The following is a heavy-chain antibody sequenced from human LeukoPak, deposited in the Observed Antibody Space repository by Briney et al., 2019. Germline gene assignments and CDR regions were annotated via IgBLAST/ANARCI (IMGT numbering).Heavy chain of an antibody. CDR2: INPSGGST. CDR1: GYTFTSYY. J-gene: IGHJ4*02. D-gene: IGHD4-17*01. Sequence: GASVKVSCKASGYTFTSYYMHWVRQAPGQGLEWMGIINPSGGSTSYAQKFQGRVTMTTDTSTSTAYMELRSLRSDDTAVYYCARDTGRTAVTTRHFDYWGQGTLVTVSS. V-gene: IGHV1-46*01. CDR3: ARDTGRTAVTTRHFDY.